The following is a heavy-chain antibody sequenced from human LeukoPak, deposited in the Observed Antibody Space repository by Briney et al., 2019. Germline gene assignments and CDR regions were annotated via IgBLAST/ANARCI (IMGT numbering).Heavy chain of an antibody. V-gene: IGHV4-38-2*02. CDR2: IYTSGST. CDR3: ARNSCPSGSCYDNRGYFDY. D-gene: IGHD2-15*01. J-gene: IGHJ4*02. Sequence: SSETLSLTCTVSGYSISSGYYWGWIRQPPGKGLEWIGRIYTSGSTNYNPSLKSRITISVDTSKNQLSLKLSSVTAADTAVYYCARNSCPSGSCYDNRGYFDYWGQGTLVTVSS. CDR1: GYSISSGYY.